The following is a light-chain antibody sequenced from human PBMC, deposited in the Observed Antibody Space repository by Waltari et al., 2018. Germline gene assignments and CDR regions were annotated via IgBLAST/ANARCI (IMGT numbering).Light chain of an antibody. CDR2: MVS. J-gene: IGKJ1*01. CDR1: QSLNTW. CDR3: QQYQSYWWT. V-gene: IGKV1-5*03. Sequence: DIQMTPSPSTLPSSVGDRVTITCRASQSLNTWLAWYQLKPGKAPKPLIYMVSNLESGVPARFSGSGSGTEFTLTISSLQPDDFATYYCQQYQSYWWTFGQGTKVEMK.